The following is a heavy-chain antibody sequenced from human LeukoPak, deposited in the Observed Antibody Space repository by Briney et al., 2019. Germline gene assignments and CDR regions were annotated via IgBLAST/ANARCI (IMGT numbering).Heavy chain of an antibody. Sequence: GGSLRLSCAASGFTFSDSYMSWIRQAPGKGLEYISYISSSGSTIYYADSVKGRFTLSRDNAKNSLSLEMNSLRAEDTAVYYCARGKYSFDYWGQGTLVTDSS. CDR1: GFTFSDSY. V-gene: IGHV3-11*01. J-gene: IGHJ4*02. CDR2: ISSSGSTI. CDR3: ARGKYSFDY.